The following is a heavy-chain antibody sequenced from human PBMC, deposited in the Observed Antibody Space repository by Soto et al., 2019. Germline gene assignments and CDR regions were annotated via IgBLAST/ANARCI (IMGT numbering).Heavy chain of an antibody. J-gene: IGHJ6*02. CDR3: ARGEGVGYSYGYYYYGMDV. V-gene: IGHV1-69*06. D-gene: IGHD5-18*01. CDR1: GGTFSSYA. CDR2: IIPIFGTA. Sequence: ASVKVSCKASGGTFSSYAISWVRQAPGQGLEWMGGIIPIFGTANYAQKFQGRVTITADKSTSTAYMELSSLRSEDTAVYYCARGEGVGYSYGYYYYGMDVWGQGTKVTVYS.